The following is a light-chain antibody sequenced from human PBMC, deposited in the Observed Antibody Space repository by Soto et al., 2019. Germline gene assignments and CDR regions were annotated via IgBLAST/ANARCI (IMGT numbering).Light chain of an antibody. V-gene: IGKV4-1*01. J-gene: IGKJ1*01. CDR1: QSVLYSSNNKNH. CDR3: QQYYSTPWT. CDR2: WAS. Sequence: DIVMTQSPDSLAVSLGERATINCKSSQSVLYSSNNKNHLAWYQQKSGQPPKLLIYWASTRESGVPDRFRGSGSGTDLPLTISSLQAEDVAVYYCQQYYSTPWTFGQGTKVEIK.